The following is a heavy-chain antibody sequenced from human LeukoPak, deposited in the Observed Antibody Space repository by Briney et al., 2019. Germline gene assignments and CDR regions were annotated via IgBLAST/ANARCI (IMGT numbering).Heavy chain of an antibody. CDR3: ARHRYYGSGTYYYYYYGMDV. V-gene: IGHV4-39*01. D-gene: IGHD3-10*01. CDR2: IYYSGST. CDR1: GGSISSSSYS. Sequence: SETLSLTCTVSGGSISSSSYSWGWIRQPPGKGLEWIGSIYYSGSTYYNPSLKSRVTISVDTSENQFSLKLSSVTAADTAVYYCARHRYYGSGTYYYYYYGMDVWGQGTTVTVSS. J-gene: IGHJ6*02.